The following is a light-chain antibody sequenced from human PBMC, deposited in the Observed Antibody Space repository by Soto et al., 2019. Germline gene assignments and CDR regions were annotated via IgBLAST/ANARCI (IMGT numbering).Light chain of an antibody. J-gene: IGKJ1*01. CDR1: QNIRSY. V-gene: IGKV1-39*01. CDR2: AAS. CDR3: QRSDSTWT. Sequence: DILMTQSPSSLSASIGDRVTITCRASQNIRSYLNWYQQKPGKAPKLLIHAASSLQSGVPSRFSGSGSGTDFTLTISSLQPEDFAAYYCQRSDSTWTFGQGTKVDSK.